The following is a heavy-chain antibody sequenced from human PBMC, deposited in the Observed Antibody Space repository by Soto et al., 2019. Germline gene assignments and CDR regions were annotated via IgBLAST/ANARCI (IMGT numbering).Heavy chain of an antibody. CDR1: GYTFTSYG. Sequence: GASVKVSCKASGYTFTSYGISWVRQAPGQGLEWMGWISAYNGNTNYAQKLQGRVTMTTDTSTSTAYMELRSLRSDDTAVYYCARDRRYNWNDVRALEQLSYGMDVWGQGTTVTVSS. V-gene: IGHV1-18*01. D-gene: IGHD1-20*01. CDR3: ARDRRYNWNDVRALEQLSYGMDV. CDR2: ISAYNGNT. J-gene: IGHJ6*02.